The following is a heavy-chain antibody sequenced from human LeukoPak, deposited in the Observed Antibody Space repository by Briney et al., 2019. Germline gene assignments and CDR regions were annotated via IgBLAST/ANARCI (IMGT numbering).Heavy chain of an antibody. Sequence: ASVKVSCKASGYTFTGYYIHWVRQAPGQGLEWMGWIYPNSGGTNYAQKIQGRVTMTRDTSISTAYMELSGLRSDDTAMYCCARFRSHGDDGFDIWGQGTMVTVSS. V-gene: IGHV1-2*02. CDR3: ARFRSHGDDGFDI. J-gene: IGHJ3*02. CDR1: GYTFTGYY. CDR2: IYPNSGGT. D-gene: IGHD3-10*01.